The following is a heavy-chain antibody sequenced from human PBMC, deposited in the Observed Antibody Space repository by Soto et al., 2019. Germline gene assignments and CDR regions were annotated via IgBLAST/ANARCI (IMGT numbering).Heavy chain of an antibody. CDR3: AKSYSSSLAHDY. CDR1: GFTFSSYG. CDR2: ISYDGSNK. V-gene: IGHV3-30*18. Sequence: GGSLRLSCAASGFTFSSYGMHWVRQAPGKGLEWVAVISYDGSNKYYADSVKGRFTISRDNSKNTLYLQMNSLRAEDTAVYYCAKSYSSSLAHDYWGQGTLVTVSS. J-gene: IGHJ4*02. D-gene: IGHD6-6*01.